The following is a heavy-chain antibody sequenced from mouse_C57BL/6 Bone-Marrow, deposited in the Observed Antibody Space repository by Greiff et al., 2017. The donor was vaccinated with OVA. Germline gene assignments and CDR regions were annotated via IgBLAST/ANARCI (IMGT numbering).Heavy chain of an antibody. CDR2: IHPNSGST. D-gene: IGHD3-2*02. CDR3: ARSRGDSSGYEAMDY. CDR1: GYTFTSYW. Sequence: QVQLKQPGAELVKPGASVKLSCKASGYTFTSYWMHWVKQRPGQGLEWIGMIHPNSGSTNYTEKFKSKATLTVDKSSSTAYMQLSSLTSEDSAVYYCARSRGDSSGYEAMDYWGQGTSVTVSS. J-gene: IGHJ4*01. V-gene: IGHV1-64*01.